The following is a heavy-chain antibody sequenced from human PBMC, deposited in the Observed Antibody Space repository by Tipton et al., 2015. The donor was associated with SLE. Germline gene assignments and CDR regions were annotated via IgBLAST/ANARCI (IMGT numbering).Heavy chain of an antibody. CDR2: IYYSGRT. CDR1: GGSISSGGYY. D-gene: IGHD3-22*01. CDR3: ARLYYYDSSGYAALDY. Sequence: TLSLTCTVSGGSISSGGYYWSWIRQHPGKVLEWIGYIYYSGRTYYNPSLKSRVTISVDTSKNQFSLKLSSVTASDTAVYYCARLYYYDSSGYAALDYWSQGTLVTVSS. J-gene: IGHJ4*02. V-gene: IGHV4-30-4*08.